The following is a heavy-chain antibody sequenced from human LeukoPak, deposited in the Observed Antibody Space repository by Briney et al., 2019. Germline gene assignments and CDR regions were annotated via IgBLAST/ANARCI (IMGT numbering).Heavy chain of an antibody. CDR3: ARDNKQQLANIDF. CDR2: ISSTSSYI. Sequence: GGSLRLSCAASGFTFNIHSMNWVRQAPGKGLEWVSSISSTSSYIYYADSVKGRFTISRDNAKNSLYLQMNSLRAEDTAVYHCARDNKQQLANIDFWGQGTLVTVSS. D-gene: IGHD6-13*01. CDR1: GFTFNIHS. V-gene: IGHV3-21*01. J-gene: IGHJ4*02.